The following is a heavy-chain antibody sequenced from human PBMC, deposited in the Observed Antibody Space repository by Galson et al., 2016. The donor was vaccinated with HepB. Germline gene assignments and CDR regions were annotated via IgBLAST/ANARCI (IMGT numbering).Heavy chain of an antibody. D-gene: IGHD6-19*01. V-gene: IGHV3-33*01. Sequence: SLRLSCAASGFAFSSHGLYWVRQAPGKGLEWVSVIWSDGSNKYYADSVKGRFTISRDNSKNTLYLQMNSLRAEDTAVYYCARKGHYSAWFVIDYWGQGTLVTVSS. CDR1: GFAFSSHG. CDR2: IWSDGSNK. J-gene: IGHJ4*02. CDR3: ARKGHYSAWFVIDY.